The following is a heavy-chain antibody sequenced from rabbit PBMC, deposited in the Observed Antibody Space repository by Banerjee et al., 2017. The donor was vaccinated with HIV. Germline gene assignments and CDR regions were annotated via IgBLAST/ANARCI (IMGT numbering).Heavy chain of an antibody. J-gene: IGHJ4*01. CDR1: GFSFSNTYV. V-gene: IGHV1S45*01. CDR3: ARDRSGWGNYFNF. D-gene: IGHD4-1*01. CDR2: INRSSRNA. Sequence: QEQLEESGGDLVKPEGSLTITCTASGFSFSNTYVMCWVRQAPGKGLEWIACINRSSRNAVHASWATGRFTNSKTPSTTVTLQITSLTVADPAPYFCARDRSGWGNYFNFWGPGTLVTVS.